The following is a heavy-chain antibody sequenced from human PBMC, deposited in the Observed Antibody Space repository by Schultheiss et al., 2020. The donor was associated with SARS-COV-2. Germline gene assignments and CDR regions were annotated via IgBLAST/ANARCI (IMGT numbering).Heavy chain of an antibody. CDR1: GFTFSNAW. CDR2: LDSTSKYI. V-gene: IGHV3-21*01. J-gene: IGHJ6*02. Sequence: GGSLRLSCAASGFTFSNAWMNWVRQAPGKGLEWVSSLDSTSKYIYYADSVKGRFTISRDNSKNTLYLQMSSLRAEDTAVYYCARPYYDFWSGPLWGMDVWGQGTTVTVSS. D-gene: IGHD3-3*01. CDR3: ARPYYDFWSGPLWGMDV.